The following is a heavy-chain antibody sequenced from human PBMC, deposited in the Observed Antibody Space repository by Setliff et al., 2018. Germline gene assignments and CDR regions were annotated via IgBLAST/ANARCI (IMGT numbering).Heavy chain of an antibody. CDR2: INPNTGGT. J-gene: IGHJ4*02. CDR3: ARINFYVSSGYYYAPDF. CDR1: GYTFSDYY. V-gene: IGHV1-2*02. Sequence: ASVKVSCKASGYTFSDYYMHWIRQAPGQGPEWMGCINPNTGGTRFAQKFLDRVTVTTDTSATTAYMELKNLRSDDTAVYYCARINFYVSSGYYYAPDFWGQGTLVTVSS. D-gene: IGHD3-22*01.